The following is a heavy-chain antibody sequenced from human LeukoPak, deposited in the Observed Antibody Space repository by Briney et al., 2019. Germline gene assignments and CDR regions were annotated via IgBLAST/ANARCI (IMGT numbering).Heavy chain of an antibody. J-gene: IGHJ4*02. D-gene: IGHD2-2*01. CDR1: GYTFTNYG. CDR2: INTGSGNT. Sequence: ASVKVSCKASGYTFTNYGISWVRQAPGQGLEWMGWINTGSGNTKYSQRFQGRLTFTRDTSASTAYMELSSLRSEDTAVYYCARDRENQLLTIEFDYWGQGTLVTVSS. V-gene: IGHV1-3*04. CDR3: ARDRENQLLTIEFDY.